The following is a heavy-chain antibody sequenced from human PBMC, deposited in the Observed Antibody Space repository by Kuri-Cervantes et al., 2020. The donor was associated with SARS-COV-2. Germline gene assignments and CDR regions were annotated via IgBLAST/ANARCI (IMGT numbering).Heavy chain of an antibody. CDR3: ATPARPGAFDAFDI. V-gene: IGHV4-39*01. CDR1: GGSISSSSYY. J-gene: IGHJ3*02. Sequence: GSLRLSCTVSGGSISSSSYYWGWIRQPPGKGLEWIGSIYYSGSTYYNSSLKSRVTISVDTSKNQFSLKLSSVTAADTAVYYCATPARPGAFDAFDIWGQGTMVTVSS. D-gene: IGHD6-6*01. CDR2: IYYSGST.